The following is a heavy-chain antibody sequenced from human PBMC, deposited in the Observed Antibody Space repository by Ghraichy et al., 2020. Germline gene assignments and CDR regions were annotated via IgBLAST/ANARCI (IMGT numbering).Heavy chain of an antibody. V-gene: IGHV1-46*03. CDR1: GYYFASYF. J-gene: IGHJ3*01. CDR3: ARGSDGDTFDF. CDR2: INPVGSST. Sequence: ASVKVSCKASGYYFASYFIHWVRQAPGQGLEWMGLINPVGSSTSYAWRLQGRVTMTRDTSTSTVYMELSSLRSEDTAVYYCARGSDGDTFDFWGQGTMVTVSS.